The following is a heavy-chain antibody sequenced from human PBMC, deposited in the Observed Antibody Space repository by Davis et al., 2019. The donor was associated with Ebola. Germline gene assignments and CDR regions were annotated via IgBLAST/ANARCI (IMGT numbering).Heavy chain of an antibody. D-gene: IGHD3-22*01. CDR2: IYSGGST. CDR1: GFTVSSNY. CDR3: AREYRYYYDSSGYYDYGMDV. J-gene: IGHJ6*02. V-gene: IGHV3-53*01. Sequence: PGGSLRLSCAASGFTVSSNYMSWVRQAPGKGLEWVSVIYSGGSTYYADSVKGRFTISRDNSKNTLYLQMNSLRAEDTAVYYCAREYRYYYDSSGYYDYGMDVWGQGTTVTVSS.